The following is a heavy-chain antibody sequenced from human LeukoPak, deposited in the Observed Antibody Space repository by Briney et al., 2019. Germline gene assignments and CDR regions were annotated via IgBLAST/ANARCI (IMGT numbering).Heavy chain of an antibody. V-gene: IGHV1-2*02. D-gene: IGHD2-8*01. CDR2: INPNSGGT. CDR3: ARGQCTNCGCNDPPLQH. Sequence: ASVKVSCKASGYTFTGYYMNWVRQAPGQGLEWMGCINPNSGGTNYVQNFQGRVTLTRDTSISTAYMELTRLTADDSSVYYCARGQCTNCGCNDPPLQHWAQGTLVTVSS. CDR1: GYTFTGYY. J-gene: IGHJ1*01.